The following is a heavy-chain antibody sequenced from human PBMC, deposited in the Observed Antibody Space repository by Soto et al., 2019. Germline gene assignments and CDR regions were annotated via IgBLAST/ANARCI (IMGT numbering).Heavy chain of an antibody. CDR3: ARDLSQVDGVNNWFDP. CDR2: INHSGST. J-gene: IGHJ5*02. CDR1: GGSFSGYY. D-gene: IGHD3-16*02. Sequence: SETLSLTGAVYGGSFSGYYWSWIRQPPGKGLEWIGEINHSGSTNYNPSLKSRVTISVDTSKNQFSLKLSSVTAADTAVYYCARDLSQVDGVNNWFDPWGQGTLVTVSS. V-gene: IGHV4-34*01.